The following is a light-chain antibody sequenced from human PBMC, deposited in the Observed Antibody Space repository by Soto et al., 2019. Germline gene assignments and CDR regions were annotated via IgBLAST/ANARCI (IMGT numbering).Light chain of an antibody. CDR3: HQYANPPWT. V-gene: IGKV3-20*01. CDR1: EFLSASY. J-gene: IGKJ1*01. Sequence: EIVLTQSPGTLSLSPGERVSLSCRASEFLSASYLAWYQQKLGQAPRLLIYGSSRRATGIPDRFSGSRSGTDFTLTINTLEPDDFAVYYCHQYANPPWTFGQGTKVEIK. CDR2: GSS.